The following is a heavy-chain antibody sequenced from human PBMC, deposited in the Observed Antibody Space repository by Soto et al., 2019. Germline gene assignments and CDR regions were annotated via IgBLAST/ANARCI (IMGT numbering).Heavy chain of an antibody. Sequence: SAKATCEVRGEAIKGISMRWVRHSPGKGLEWMGGFDPEDGETIYAQKFQGRVTMTEDTSTDTAYMELSSLRSEDTAVYYCATVQKRFGFFDWLPQFDYWGKGTLVPVS. V-gene: IGHV1-24*01. CDR1: GEAIKGIS. J-gene: IGHJ4*02. CDR3: ATVQKRFGFFDWLPQFDY. D-gene: IGHD3-9*01. CDR2: FDPEDGET.